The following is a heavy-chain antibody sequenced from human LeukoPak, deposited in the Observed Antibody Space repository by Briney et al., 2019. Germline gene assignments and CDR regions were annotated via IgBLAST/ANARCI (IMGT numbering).Heavy chain of an antibody. CDR1: GFTFSSYG. D-gene: IGHD1-1*01. J-gene: IGHJ4*02. Sequence: GGSLRLSCAASGFTFSSYGMHWVRQAPGKGLEWVAVIWYGGSNKYYADSVKGRFTISRDNSKNTLYLQMNSLRAEDTAVYYCARARDWNDFDYWGQGTLVTVSS. V-gene: IGHV3-33*01. CDR3: ARARDWNDFDY. CDR2: IWYGGSNK.